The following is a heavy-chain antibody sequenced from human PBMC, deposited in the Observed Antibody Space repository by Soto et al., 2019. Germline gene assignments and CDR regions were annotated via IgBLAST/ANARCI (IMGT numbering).Heavy chain of an antibody. CDR2: IIPIFGTA. CDR3: ARHPLFRYFDGLLPNLDY. CDR1: GGTFSSYA. J-gene: IGHJ4*02. V-gene: IGHV1-69*06. D-gene: IGHD3-9*01. Sequence: SVKVSCKASGGTFSSYAISWVLQAPGQGLDWMGLIIPIFGTANYAQKFQGRVTITADKSTSTAYMELSSLRSENTAVYYCARHPLFRYFDGLLPNLDYWGQETLVTVPP.